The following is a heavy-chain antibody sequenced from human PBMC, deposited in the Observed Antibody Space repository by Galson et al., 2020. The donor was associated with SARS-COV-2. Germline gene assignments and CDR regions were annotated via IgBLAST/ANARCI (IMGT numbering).Heavy chain of an antibody. CDR1: GASISSYY. V-gene: IGHV4-59*01. CDR3: ARRFYGDNWYFDL. D-gene: IGHD4-17*01. CDR2: IYTSGSSRST. J-gene: IGHJ2*01. Sequence: ETSETLSLTCTVSGASISSYYWKWMRQPPGKGLEWIGNIYTSGSSRSTNYNSSLKSRVTISLDTSKNQFSLELSSVTAADTAVYYCARRFYGDNWYFDLWGRGTLVTVSS.